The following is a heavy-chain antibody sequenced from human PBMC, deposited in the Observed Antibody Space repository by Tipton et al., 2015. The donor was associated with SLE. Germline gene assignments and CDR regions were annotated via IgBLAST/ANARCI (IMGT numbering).Heavy chain of an antibody. CDR2: ISGSGGST. CDR3: ARGAPDYYDSSEDFDY. V-gene: IGHV3-23*01. Sequence: SLRLSCAASGFTFSSYAMSWVRQAPGKGLEWVSAISGSGGSTYYADSVKGRFTISRDNSKNTLYLQMNSLRAEDTAVYYCARGAPDYYDSSEDFDYWGQGTLVTVSS. CDR1: GFTFSSYA. J-gene: IGHJ4*02. D-gene: IGHD3-22*01.